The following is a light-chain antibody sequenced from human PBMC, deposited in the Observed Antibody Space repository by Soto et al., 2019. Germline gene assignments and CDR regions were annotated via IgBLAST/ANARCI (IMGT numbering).Light chain of an antibody. V-gene: IGKV3-15*01. CDR1: QRIARN. Sequence: EIVLTQSPATLSSFPGDRVTLSCRASQRIARNLAWYQQKPGQAPRLLIYAASTRATGIPARFSGSGSGTEFTLIISSLQSEDFAVYYCQQSNNWPFTVGPGTKVDI. J-gene: IGKJ3*01. CDR3: QQSNNWPFT. CDR2: AAS.